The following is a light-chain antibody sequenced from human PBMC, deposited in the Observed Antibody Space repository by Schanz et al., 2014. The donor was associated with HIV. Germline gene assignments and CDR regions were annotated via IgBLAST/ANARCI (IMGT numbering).Light chain of an antibody. V-gene: IGLV2-14*03. J-gene: IGLJ2*01. CDR1: RRDIGAYNY. CDR3: CSYTGSSSVI. Sequence: QSALTQPASVSGSPGQSITISCTGTRRDIGAYNYVSWYQQYPGKAPKLIIFDVSNRPSGISARFSGSKSGNTASLTISGLQAEDEADYYCCSYTGSSSVIFGGGTKLTVL. CDR2: DVS.